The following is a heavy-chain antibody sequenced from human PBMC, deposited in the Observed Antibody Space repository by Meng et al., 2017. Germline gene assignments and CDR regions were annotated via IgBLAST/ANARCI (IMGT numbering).Heavy chain of an antibody. CDR3: ARGLQGYYDSSGYDAPFFDI. D-gene: IGHD3-22*01. J-gene: IGHJ3*02. CDR2: ISSSGSTI. V-gene: IGHV3-48*03. CDR1: GFTFSSYE. Sequence: GGSLRLSCAASGFTFSSYEMNWVRQAPGKGLEWVSYISSSGSTIYYADSVKGRFTISRDNAKNSLYLQMNSLRAEDMAVYYCARGLQGYYDSSGYDAPFFDIWGQGTMVTVSS.